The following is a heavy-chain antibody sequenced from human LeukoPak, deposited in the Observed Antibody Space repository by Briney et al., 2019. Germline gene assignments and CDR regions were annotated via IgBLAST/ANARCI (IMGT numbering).Heavy chain of an antibody. Sequence: SETLSLTCTVSGGSINSDYWSWLRQSPGRGLEWIGYIHYSGSTNYSPSLKSRVSISVDRSKSHFSLKLSSVTAADTAVYYCARSMVTYYYYYYMDVWGRGTTVTVSS. J-gene: IGHJ6*03. V-gene: IGHV4-59*01. CDR2: IHYSGST. CDR3: ARSMVTYYYYYYMDV. D-gene: IGHD4-23*01. CDR1: GGSINSDY.